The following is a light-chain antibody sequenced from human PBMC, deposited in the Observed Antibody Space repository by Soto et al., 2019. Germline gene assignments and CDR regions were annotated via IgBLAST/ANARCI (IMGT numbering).Light chain of an antibody. Sequence: QSVLTQPPSASGTPGQRVTISCSGSSSNIGSNYVYWYQQLPGTAPKLLISRDNERPSGVPDRFSGSKSGTSGTLAISGLRSEDEADYYCAAWDDSLSGPLFGGGTQLTVL. CDR2: RDN. CDR3: AAWDDSLSGPL. J-gene: IGLJ2*01. V-gene: IGLV1-47*02. CDR1: SSNIGSNY.